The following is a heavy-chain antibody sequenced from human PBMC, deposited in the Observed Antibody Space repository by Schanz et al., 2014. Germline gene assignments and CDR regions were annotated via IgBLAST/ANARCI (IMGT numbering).Heavy chain of an antibody. CDR2: IRSKPNNYAT. CDR1: GFTFSSYG. V-gene: IGHV3-73*01. CDR3: TTQQLGSHDRYGMDV. D-gene: IGHD6-13*01. J-gene: IGHJ6*02. Sequence: VQLVESGGGVAQPGRSLRLSCAASGFTFSSYGMHWVRQAPGKGLEWVGHIRSKPNNYATEYAASMKGRFTISRDDSKNTTYLQMNSLKTEDTAVYYGTTQQLGSHDRYGMDVWGQGTTVTVS.